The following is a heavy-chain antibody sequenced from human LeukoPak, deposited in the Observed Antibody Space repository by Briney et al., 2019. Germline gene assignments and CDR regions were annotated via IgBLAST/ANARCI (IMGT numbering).Heavy chain of an antibody. Sequence: ASVKVSCKASGYTFTSYDINWVRQATGQGLEWMGWMNPNSGNTGYVQKFQGRVTITRNTSISTAYMELSSLRSEDTAVYYCARGRRVGAWRDFDPWGQGTLVTVSS. CDR2: MNPNSGNT. V-gene: IGHV1-8*03. D-gene: IGHD1-26*01. J-gene: IGHJ5*02. CDR1: GYTFTSYD. CDR3: ARGRRVGAWRDFDP.